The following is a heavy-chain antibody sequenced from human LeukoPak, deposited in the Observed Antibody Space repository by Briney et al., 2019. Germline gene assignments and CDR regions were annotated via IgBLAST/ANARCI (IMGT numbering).Heavy chain of an antibody. Sequence: ASVKVSCKASGYTFTSYGISWVRQAPGQGLEWMGWMNPNSGNTGYAQKFQGRVTITRNTSISTAYMELSSLRSEDTAVYYCARGRRITIFGVVIGTPTLSYMDVWGKGTTVTVSS. V-gene: IGHV1-8*03. CDR1: GYTFTSYG. CDR2: MNPNSGNT. CDR3: ARGRRITIFGVVIGTPTLSYMDV. J-gene: IGHJ6*03. D-gene: IGHD3-3*01.